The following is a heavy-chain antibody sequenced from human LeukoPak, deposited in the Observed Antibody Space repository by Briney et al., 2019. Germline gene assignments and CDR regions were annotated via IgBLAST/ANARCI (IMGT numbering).Heavy chain of an antibody. Sequence: GGSLRLSCAASGFTVSSNYMSWVRQAPGKGLEWVSVIYSGGSTYYADSVKGRFTISRDNSKNTLYLQMNSLRAEDTAVYYCARENHYYYDSIIWGQGTLVTVS. CDR1: GFTVSSNY. D-gene: IGHD3-22*01. CDR3: ARENHYYYDSII. CDR2: IYSGGST. J-gene: IGHJ4*02. V-gene: IGHV3-53*01.